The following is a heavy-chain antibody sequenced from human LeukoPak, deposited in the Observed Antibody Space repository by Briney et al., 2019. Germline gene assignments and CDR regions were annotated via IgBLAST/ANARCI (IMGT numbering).Heavy chain of an antibody. CDR3: ARRGSTWYTLIDY. V-gene: IGHV4-34*01. J-gene: IGHJ4*02. CDR1: GGTFSGYY. CDR2: INHSGST. Sequence: KPSETLSLTCAVYGGTFSGYYWSWVRQPPGKGLEWIGEINHSGSTNYNTSLKSRVTISVDTSKNQFSLKLSSVTAADTAVYCCARRGSTWYTLIDYWGQGTLVTVSS. D-gene: IGHD6-13*01.